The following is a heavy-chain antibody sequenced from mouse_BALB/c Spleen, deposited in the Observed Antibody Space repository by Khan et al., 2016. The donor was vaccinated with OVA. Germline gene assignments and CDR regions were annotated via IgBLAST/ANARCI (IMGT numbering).Heavy chain of an antibody. J-gene: IGHJ3*01. V-gene: IGHV1-4*01. CDR3: GRDGAYYRNDGWCAY. Sequence: QVQLQQSGAELARPGASVKMSCKASGYTFTSYTIHWIKLRPGQGLEWIGYINPSNGYTNYNQNFKDRATLTADKSSTTAYMQLSSLTSDDSAVXNGGRDGAYYRNDGWCAYWGQGTLVTVSA. CDR2: INPSNGYT. CDR1: GYTFTSYT. D-gene: IGHD2-14*01.